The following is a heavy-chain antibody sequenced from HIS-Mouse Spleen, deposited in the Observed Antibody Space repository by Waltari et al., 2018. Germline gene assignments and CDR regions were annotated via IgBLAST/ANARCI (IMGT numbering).Heavy chain of an antibody. J-gene: IGHJ4*02. CDR2: RSYDGRNK. Sequence: QVQLVESGGGVVQPGRSLRLSCAASGFTFSSYGMHWVRQAPGKGLSWVAVRSYDGRNKYYSDSVKGRFTISRDNSKNTLYLQMNSLRAEDTAVYYCAKASSGWLDYWGQGTLVTVSS. V-gene: IGHV3-30*18. D-gene: IGHD6-19*01. CDR3: AKASSGWLDY. CDR1: GFTFSSYG.